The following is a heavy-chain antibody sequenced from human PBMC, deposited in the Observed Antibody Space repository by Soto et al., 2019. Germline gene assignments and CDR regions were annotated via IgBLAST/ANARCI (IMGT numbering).Heavy chain of an antibody. J-gene: IGHJ4*02. CDR2: INHSGIT. V-gene: IGHV4-34*01. D-gene: IGHD6-19*01. CDR3: AIGPRMWLAGGGY. CDR1: GDSIKTHY. Sequence: SETLSLTCNVTGDSIKTHYWSWIRQPPGKGLEWLGEINHSGITDYNPSLKSRITISIDTSKKQFSLKLNSVTAADTAVYYCAIGPRMWLAGGGYWGQGTQVTVSS.